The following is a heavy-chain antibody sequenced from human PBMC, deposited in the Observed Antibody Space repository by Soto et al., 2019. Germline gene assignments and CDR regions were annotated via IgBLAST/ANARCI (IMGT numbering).Heavy chain of an antibody. J-gene: IGHJ4*02. CDR1: GFSLSTRGVG. Sequence: QITLKESGPTLVKPTQTLTLTCSFSGFSLSTRGVGVGWIRQPPGKALEWLALIFWDADKWYSPSLRSRLTXPXDXXKNQVVLTMTNMDPVDTATYYCAHRSRGYAYYFAQWGPGTLVTVSS. CDR3: AHRSRGYAYYFAQ. V-gene: IGHV2-5*02. D-gene: IGHD5-12*01. CDR2: IFWDADK.